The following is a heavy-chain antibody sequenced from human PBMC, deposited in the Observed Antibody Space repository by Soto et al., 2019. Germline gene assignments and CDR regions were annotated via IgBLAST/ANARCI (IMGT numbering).Heavy chain of an antibody. CDR3: ARGPKVVLRYFDWLPLHYFDY. Sequence: SETLSLTCAVYGGSFSGYYWSWIRQPPGKGLEWIGEINHSGSTNYNPSLKSRVTISVDTSKNQFSLKLSSVTAADTAVYYCARGPKVVLRYFDWLPLHYFDYWGQGTLVTVSS. V-gene: IGHV4-34*01. J-gene: IGHJ4*02. CDR2: INHSGST. D-gene: IGHD3-9*01. CDR1: GGSFSGYY.